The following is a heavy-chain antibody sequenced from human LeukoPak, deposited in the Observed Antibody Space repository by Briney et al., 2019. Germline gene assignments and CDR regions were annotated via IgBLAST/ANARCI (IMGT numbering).Heavy chain of an antibody. J-gene: IGHJ4*02. CDR1: GGSISSYY. CDR3: ARAQFYDFWSGYPRHYYFDY. D-gene: IGHD3-3*01. V-gene: IGHV4-59*01. Sequence: PSETLSLTCTVSGGSISSYYWSWIRQPPGKGLEWIGYIYYSGSTNYNPSLKSRVTISVDTSKNQFSLKLSSVTAADTAVYYCARAQFYDFWSGYPRHYYFDYWGQGTLVTVSS. CDR2: IYYSGST.